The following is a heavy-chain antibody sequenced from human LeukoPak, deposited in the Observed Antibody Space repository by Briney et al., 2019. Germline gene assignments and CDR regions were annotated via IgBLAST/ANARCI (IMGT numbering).Heavy chain of an antibody. CDR3: ARGGSTMVIDY. Sequence: PGGSLRLSCAASGFTFSSYAMSWIRQPPGEGLEWIGEINHSGVTNYKPSLKNRVTLSVDTSTNQFSLSLSSVTAADTAVYYCARGGSTMVIDYWGQGTPVTVSS. CDR1: GFTFSSYA. CDR2: INHSGVT. V-gene: IGHV4-34*01. D-gene: IGHD3-10*01. J-gene: IGHJ4*02.